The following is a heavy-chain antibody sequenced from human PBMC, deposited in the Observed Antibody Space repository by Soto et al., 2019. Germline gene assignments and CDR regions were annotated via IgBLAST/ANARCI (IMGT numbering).Heavy chain of an antibody. CDR3: AASDSSSWQHDY. Sequence: QVQLVQSGAEMKKPGSSVKVSCKVSGDSFSSYAISWVRQAPGEGLEWVGGIIPIFETANYAQNFQGRVTITAVESTPTAYLEVTRLRPQDTAVFYCAASDSSSWQHDYWGQGTLITVSS. D-gene: IGHD6-13*01. V-gene: IGHV1-69*01. CDR1: GDSFSSYA. J-gene: IGHJ4*02. CDR2: IIPIFETA.